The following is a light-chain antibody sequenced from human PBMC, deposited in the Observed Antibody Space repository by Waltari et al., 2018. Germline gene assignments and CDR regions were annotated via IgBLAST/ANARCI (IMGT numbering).Light chain of an antibody. V-gene: IGLV2-14*03. CDR2: DVT. CDR3: ASDSSGGTVYV. Sequence: QSVLTQPASVSASLGQSITISCTGPFTDILAFDSVSWYQQHPGRGPRLVMYDVTIRPSGISSRFSGSKSGNTASLTISGLQAEDEADYFCASDSSGGTVYVFGTGTKVTVL. CDR1: FTDILAFDS. J-gene: IGLJ1*01.